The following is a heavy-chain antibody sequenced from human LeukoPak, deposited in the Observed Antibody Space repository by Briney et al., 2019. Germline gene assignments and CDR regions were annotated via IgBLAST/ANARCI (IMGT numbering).Heavy chain of an antibody. CDR1: GGSISSYY. CDR2: IYYSGST. Sequence: PSETLSLTCTVSGGSISSYYWSWIRQPPGKGLEWIGYIYYSGSTNYNPSLKSRVTISVDTSKNQFSLKLSSVTAADTAVYYCAKTSSDYYDSSGYIKEGGYYFDYWGQGTLVTVSS. D-gene: IGHD3-22*01. CDR3: AKTSSDYYDSSGYIKEGGYYFDY. V-gene: IGHV4-59*12. J-gene: IGHJ4*02.